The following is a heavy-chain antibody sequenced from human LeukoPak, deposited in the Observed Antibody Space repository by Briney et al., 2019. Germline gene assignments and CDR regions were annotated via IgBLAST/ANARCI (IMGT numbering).Heavy chain of an antibody. CDR2: INPNSGGT. D-gene: IGHD6-13*01. V-gene: IGHV1-2*04. CDR3: ASESAAGYFDY. Sequence: GGSVRVSCKASGYTFTGYYMHWVRQAPGQGLEWMGWINPNSGGTNYAQKVQGWVTMTRDTSISTAYMDLSRLRSDDTAVYYCASESAAGYFDYWGQGTLVTVSS. J-gene: IGHJ4*02. CDR1: GYTFTGYY.